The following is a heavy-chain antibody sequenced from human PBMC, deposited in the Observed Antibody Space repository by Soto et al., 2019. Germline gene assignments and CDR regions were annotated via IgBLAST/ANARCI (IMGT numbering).Heavy chain of an antibody. CDR3: ARGDHYCSSTSCYLFDP. J-gene: IGHJ5*02. CDR2: IYYSGST. V-gene: IGHV4-61*01. D-gene: IGHD2-2*01. CDR1: GGSVSSGSYY. Sequence: SETLSLTCTVSGGSVSSGSYYWSWIRQPPGKGLEWIGYIYYSGSTNYNPSLKSRVTISVDTSKNQFSLKLSSVTAADTAVYYCARGDHYCSSTSCYLFDPWGKGTLVTVSS.